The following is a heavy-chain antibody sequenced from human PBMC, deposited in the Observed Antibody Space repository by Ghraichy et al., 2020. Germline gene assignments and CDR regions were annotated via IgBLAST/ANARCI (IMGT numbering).Heavy chain of an antibody. CDR2: IKQDGSEK. J-gene: IGHJ2*01. Sequence: GGSLRLSCAASGFTFSSYWMSWVRQAPGKGLEWVANIKQDGSEKYYVDSVKGRFTISRDNAKNSLYLQMNSLRAEDTAVYYCARGGIGITVTNPSNWYFDLWGRGTLVTVSS. CDR1: GFTFSSYW. V-gene: IGHV3-7*01. CDR3: ARGGIGITVTNPSNWYFDL. D-gene: IGHD4-11*01.